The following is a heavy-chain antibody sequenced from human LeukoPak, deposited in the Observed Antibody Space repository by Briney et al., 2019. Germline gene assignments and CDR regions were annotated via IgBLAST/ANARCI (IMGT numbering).Heavy chain of an antibody. CDR3: ARRYGDQTSY. V-gene: IGHV3-66*01. Sequence: GSLRLSCAASGFTFSDYYMSWVRQAPGKGLEWVSVIYSGGSTYYADSVKGRFTISRDNSKNTLYLQMNSLRAEDTAVYYCARRYGDQTSYWGQGTLVTVSS. D-gene: IGHD4-17*01. CDR2: IYSGGST. J-gene: IGHJ4*02. CDR1: GFTFSDYY.